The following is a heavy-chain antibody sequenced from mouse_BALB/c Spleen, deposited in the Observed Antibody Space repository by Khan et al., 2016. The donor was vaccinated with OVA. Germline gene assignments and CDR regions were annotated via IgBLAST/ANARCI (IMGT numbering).Heavy chain of an antibody. CDR1: GFTFSSYT. J-gene: IGHJ4*01. CDR2: ISNGGSNA. D-gene: IGHD1-2*01. V-gene: IGHV5-12-2*01. Sequence: EVMLVESGGDLVQTGGSLKLSCAASGFTFSSYTMSWVRQTPEKRLEWVAFISNGGSNAYYPDTVKGRFTISSDNAKNTLYLHMNSLTSEDPAMLYRARPATTAYVYIMDHWGQGTSVTVSS. CDR3: ARPATTAYVYIMDH.